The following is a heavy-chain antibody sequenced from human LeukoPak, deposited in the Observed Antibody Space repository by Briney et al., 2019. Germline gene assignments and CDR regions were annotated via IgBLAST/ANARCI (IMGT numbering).Heavy chain of an antibody. J-gene: IGHJ4*02. CDR3: ARDSGRGQWELIPNLDY. Sequence: GGSLRLSCAASGFTFSSYWMSWVRQAPGKGQEWVANIKQDGSEKYYVDSVKGRFTISRDNAKNSLYLQMNSLRAEDTAVYYCARDSGRGQWELIPNLDYWGQGTLVTVSS. CDR2: IKQDGSEK. D-gene: IGHD1-26*01. CDR1: GFTFSSYW. V-gene: IGHV3-7*01.